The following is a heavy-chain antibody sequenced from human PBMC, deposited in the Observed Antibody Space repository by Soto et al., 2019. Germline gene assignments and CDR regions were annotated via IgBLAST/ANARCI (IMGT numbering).Heavy chain of an antibody. J-gene: IGHJ4*02. CDR2: TYYRSKWYN. CDR3: ARGEQYSGRIFDY. D-gene: IGHD1-26*01. CDR1: GDSVSSNSAA. V-gene: IGHV6-1*01. Sequence: SQTLSLTCGISGDSVSSNSAAWNWLRQSPSRGLEWLGRTYYRSKWYNDYAVSVESRITINPDTSKNHFSLQLNFVTPEDTAVYFCARGEQYSGRIFDYWGQGTLVTVSS.